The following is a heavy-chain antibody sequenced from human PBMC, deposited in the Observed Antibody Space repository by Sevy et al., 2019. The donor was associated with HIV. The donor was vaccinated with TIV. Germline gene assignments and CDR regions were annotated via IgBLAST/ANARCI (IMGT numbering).Heavy chain of an antibody. Sequence: GGSLRLSCAASGFSFSANWMNWVRQAPGKGLEWVANIKGDGSDKHYVDSVEGRFTISRDNTMNVLYLQMNSLRVADTAVYYCAHETFGRFESWGQGTLVTVSS. J-gene: IGHJ4*02. CDR1: GFSFSANW. D-gene: IGHD3-16*01. CDR2: IKGDGSDK. V-gene: IGHV3-7*01. CDR3: AHETFGRFES.